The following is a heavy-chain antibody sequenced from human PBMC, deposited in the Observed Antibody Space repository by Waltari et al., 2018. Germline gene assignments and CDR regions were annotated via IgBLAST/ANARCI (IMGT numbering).Heavy chain of an antibody. CDR2: IYWNDDK. V-gene: IGHV2-5*01. CDR3: AHRRRPGYFDY. J-gene: IGHJ4*02. Sequence: QITLKESGPTLVKPTQTLTLTCTFSGFSLSNSGVGVGWIRQPPGKALEWLALIYWNDDKRYSPSLKSRLTITKDTSKNQVVLTMTNMDPVDTATYYCAHRRRPGYFDYWGQGTLVTVSS. CDR1: GFSLSNSGVG.